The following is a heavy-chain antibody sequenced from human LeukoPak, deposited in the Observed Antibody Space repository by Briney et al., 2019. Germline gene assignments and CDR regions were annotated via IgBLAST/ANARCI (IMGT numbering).Heavy chain of an antibody. CDR2: IHYSGST. Sequence: PSETLSLTCTVSGGPISSSSYYWGWIRQPPGKGLEWIGSIHYSGSTYYNPSLKSRVTISVDTSKNQFSLKLSSVTAADTAVYYYARHAYDFWSGYAGKFDYWGQGTLVTVSS. D-gene: IGHD3-3*01. J-gene: IGHJ4*02. V-gene: IGHV4-39*01. CDR3: ARHAYDFWSGYAGKFDY. CDR1: GGPISSSSYY.